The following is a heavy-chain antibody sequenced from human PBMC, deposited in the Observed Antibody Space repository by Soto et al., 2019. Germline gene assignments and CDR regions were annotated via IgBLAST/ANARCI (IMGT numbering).Heavy chain of an antibody. V-gene: IGHV4-31*03. Sequence: TLALTATASGTSINSGGYYRNWVRLLPGRGREWIGYIYFTGNTYYNPSLESRVTISLDTPQNQFSLELNSVSAADTAVYFCVSGNAWCGSFDYWGHVAFFTVSS. D-gene: IGHD3-3*01. J-gene: IGHJ4*01. CDR3: VSGNAWCGSFDY. CDR1: GTSINSGGYY. CDR2: IYFTGNT.